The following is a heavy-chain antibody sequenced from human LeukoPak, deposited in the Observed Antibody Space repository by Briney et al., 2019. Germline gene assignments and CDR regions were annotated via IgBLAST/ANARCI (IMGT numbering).Heavy chain of an antibody. CDR1: GGSISSYY. V-gene: IGHV4-59*08. CDR2: IYYSGST. CDR3: ARGILTGYYQHFDH. Sequence: SETLSLTCTVSGGSISSYYWSWIRQPPGKGLEWIGYIYYSGSTNYDPSLKSRVTISVDTSKNQFSLKLSSVTAADTAVYYCARGILTGYYQHFDHWGQGTLVTVSS. D-gene: IGHD3-9*01. J-gene: IGHJ4*02.